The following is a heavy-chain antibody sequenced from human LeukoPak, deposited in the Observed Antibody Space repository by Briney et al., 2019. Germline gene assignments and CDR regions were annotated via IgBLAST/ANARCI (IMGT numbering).Heavy chain of an antibody. J-gene: IGHJ4*02. Sequence: GGSLRLSCAASGFTFSSYSMNWVRQAPGKGLEWVSYISSSSSTIYYADSVKGRFTISRDNAKNSLFLQMNSLRVEDTAVYYCARAYSGTYRAGDYWGQGTLVTVSS. CDR3: ARAYSGTYRAGDY. CDR2: ISSSSSTI. D-gene: IGHD1-26*01. V-gene: IGHV3-48*04. CDR1: GFTFSSYS.